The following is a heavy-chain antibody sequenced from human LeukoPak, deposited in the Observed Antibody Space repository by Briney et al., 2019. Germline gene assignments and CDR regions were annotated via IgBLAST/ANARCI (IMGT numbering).Heavy chain of an antibody. J-gene: IGHJ4*02. D-gene: IGHD3-22*01. Sequence: GESLKISCNGSGYSFTSYWIGWGRQMPGKGLEWMGIIYPGDSDTRYSPSFQGQVTISADKSISTAYLQWSSLKASDTAMYYCARQSYYYDSSGYYAPSFEDYWGQGTLVTVSS. CDR3: ARQSYYYDSSGYYAPSFEDY. CDR1: GYSFTSYW. V-gene: IGHV5-51*01. CDR2: IYPGDSDT.